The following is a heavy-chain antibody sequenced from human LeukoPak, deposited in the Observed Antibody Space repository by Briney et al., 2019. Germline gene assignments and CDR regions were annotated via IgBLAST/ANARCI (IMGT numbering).Heavy chain of an antibody. CDR2: IRYDGSNK. CDR3: AKERQLVPDYYYYMDV. CDR1: GFTFSSYG. J-gene: IGHJ6*03. Sequence: GGSLRLSCAASGFTFSSYGMHWVRQAPGKGLEWVAFIRYDGSNKYYADSVKGRFTISRDNSKNTLYLQMNSLRAEDTAVYYCAKERQLVPDYYYYMDVWGKGTTVTVSS. V-gene: IGHV3-30*02. D-gene: IGHD6-6*01.